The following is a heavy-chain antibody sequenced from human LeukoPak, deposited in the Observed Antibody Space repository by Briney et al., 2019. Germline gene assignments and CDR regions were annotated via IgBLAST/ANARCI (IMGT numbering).Heavy chain of an antibody. D-gene: IGHD2-2*01. Sequence: PGVSLRLSCGASGFTFSSYWMSWVRQAPGKGLEGVANIKQSGGENYYVDSVRGRFTVSRDNAMNSLYLQMNNLRAEDTAVYYCAREVGYCTNTTCYIGDHYMDVWGKGTTVTVSS. CDR2: IKQSGGEN. V-gene: IGHV3-7*01. CDR3: AREVGYCTNTTCYIGDHYMDV. CDR1: GFTFSSYW. J-gene: IGHJ6*03.